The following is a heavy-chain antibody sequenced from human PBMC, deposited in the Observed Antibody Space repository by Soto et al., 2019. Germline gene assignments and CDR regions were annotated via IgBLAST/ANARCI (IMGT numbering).Heavy chain of an antibody. D-gene: IGHD3-22*01. V-gene: IGHV4-59*01. CDR3: ARESFYDSGGFHGFDY. J-gene: IGHJ4*02. Sequence: SETLSLTCTVSGGSISSYYWSWIRQPPGKGLEWIGYIYYSGSTNYNPSLKSRVTISVDTSKNQFSLKLSSVTAADTAVYYCARESFYDSGGFHGFDYWGQGTLVTVPS. CDR1: GGSISSYY. CDR2: IYYSGST.